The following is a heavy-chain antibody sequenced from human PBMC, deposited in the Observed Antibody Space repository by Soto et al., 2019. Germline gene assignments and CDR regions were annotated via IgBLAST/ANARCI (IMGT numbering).Heavy chain of an antibody. CDR3: TRVRQWLVPTQPSYGMDV. CDR2: IRSKANRYAT. Sequence: GGSLRLSCAASGFTFSGSAMHWVRQASGKGLEWVGRIRSKANRYATAYAASVKGRFTISRDDSKNTAYLQMNSLKTEDTAVYYCTRVRQWLVPTQPSYGMDVWSQGTTVTVSS. D-gene: IGHD6-19*01. J-gene: IGHJ6*02. CDR1: GFTFSGSA. V-gene: IGHV3-73*01.